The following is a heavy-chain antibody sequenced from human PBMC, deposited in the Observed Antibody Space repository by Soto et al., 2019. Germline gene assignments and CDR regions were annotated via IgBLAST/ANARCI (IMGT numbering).Heavy chain of an antibody. D-gene: IGHD3-3*01. CDR2: INAYNGNT. CDR3: ARDVVVLRFLEWSSPVTNWFDP. Sequence: ASVKVSCKASGYTFTTYGISWVRQAPGQGLEWMGWINAYNGNTNYAQNLQGRVTMTTDTSTSTTYMELRSLRSDDTAVYYCARDVVVLRFLEWSSPVTNWFDPWGQGTLVTVSS. V-gene: IGHV1-18*01. CDR1: GYTFTTYG. J-gene: IGHJ5*02.